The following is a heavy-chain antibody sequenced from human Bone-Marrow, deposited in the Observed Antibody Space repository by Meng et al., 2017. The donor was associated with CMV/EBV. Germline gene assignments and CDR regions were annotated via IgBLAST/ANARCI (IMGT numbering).Heavy chain of an antibody. CDR2: IRYDGSNK. J-gene: IGHJ5*02. CDR3: VKDGSMGGDYVDWFDP. CDR1: GFTFSSYG. V-gene: IGHV3-30*02. D-gene: IGHD4-17*01. Sequence: GESLKISCAASGFTFSSYGMHWVRQAPGKGLEWVAFIRYDGSNKYYADSVKGRFTISRDNSKNTLYLQMNSLRAEDMAMYYCVKDGSMGGDYVDWFDPWGQGNLVTVSS.